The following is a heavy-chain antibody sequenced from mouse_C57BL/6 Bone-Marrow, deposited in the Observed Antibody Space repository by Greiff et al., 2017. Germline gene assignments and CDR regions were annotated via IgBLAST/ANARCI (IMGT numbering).Heavy chain of an antibody. CDR2: IDPETGGT. V-gene: IGHV1-15*01. J-gene: IGHJ2*01. D-gene: IGHD4-1*01. CDR3: TRSMGREDYFDY. CDR1: GYTFTDYE. Sequence: VKLQESGAELVRPGASVTLSCKASGYTFTDYEMHWVKQTPVHGLEWIGAIDPETGGTAYNQKFKGKAILTADKSSSTAYMALRSLTSEDSAVYYCTRSMGREDYFDYWGQGTTLTVSS.